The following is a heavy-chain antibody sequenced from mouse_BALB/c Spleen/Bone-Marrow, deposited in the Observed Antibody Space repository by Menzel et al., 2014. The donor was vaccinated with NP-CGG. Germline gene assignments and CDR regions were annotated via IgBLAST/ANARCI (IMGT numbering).Heavy chain of an antibody. D-gene: IGHD1-1*01. CDR3: TRRYYYGSSYYFDY. Sequence: DVILVESGGGLGQPGGSMKLSCVASGFTFSDYWMNWVRQSPEKGLEWVAEIRLKSNNYATHYAESVKGRFTISRDDSKSSVYLQMNNLRAEDTGIYYCTRRYYYGSSYYFDYWGQGTTLTVSS. V-gene: IGHV6-6*02. J-gene: IGHJ2*01. CDR2: IRLKSNNYAT. CDR1: GFTFSDYW.